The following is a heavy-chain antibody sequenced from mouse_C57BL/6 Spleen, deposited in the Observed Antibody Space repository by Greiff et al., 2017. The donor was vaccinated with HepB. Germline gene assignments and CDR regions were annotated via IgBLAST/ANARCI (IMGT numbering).Heavy chain of an antibody. Sequence: VQLQQSGAEIVKPGASVKMSCKASGYTFTSYWITWVKQRPGQGLEWIGDIYPGSGSTNYNEKFKSKATLTVDTSSSTAYMQLSSLTSEDSAVYYCARDGYSFDYWGQGTTLTVSS. CDR1: GYTFTSYW. CDR2: IYPGSGST. J-gene: IGHJ2*01. V-gene: IGHV1-55*01. CDR3: ARDGYSFDY. D-gene: IGHD2-3*01.